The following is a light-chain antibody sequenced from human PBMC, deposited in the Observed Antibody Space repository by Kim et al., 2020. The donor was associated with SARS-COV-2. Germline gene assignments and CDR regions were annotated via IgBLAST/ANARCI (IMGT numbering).Light chain of an antibody. Sequence: DIQMTQSPSSLSASVGDRVTITGRASQSISRYLNWYQQKPGKDPDLLIYAASSLQSGVPSRFSGSGSGTEFTLTISSLQPEDRATYYCQLTYTTPPWTFGQGTKVDIK. CDR3: QLTYTTPPWT. CDR2: AAS. CDR1: QSISRY. J-gene: IGKJ1*01. V-gene: IGKV1-39*01.